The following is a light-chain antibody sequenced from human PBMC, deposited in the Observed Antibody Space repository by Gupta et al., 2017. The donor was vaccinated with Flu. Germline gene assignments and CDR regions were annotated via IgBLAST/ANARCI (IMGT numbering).Light chain of an antibody. Sequence: DIRMTQSPSSLSASVGDRVTISCRASQGIENDLAWFQQKPGKAPKRLIYAASSLQSGVPSRFSGSGSGTKFTLTISSLQPEDFATYYCQQQNYSPRTFGQGTKVEVK. J-gene: IGKJ1*01. CDR2: AAS. V-gene: IGKV1-17*01. CDR3: QQQNYSPRT. CDR1: QGIEND.